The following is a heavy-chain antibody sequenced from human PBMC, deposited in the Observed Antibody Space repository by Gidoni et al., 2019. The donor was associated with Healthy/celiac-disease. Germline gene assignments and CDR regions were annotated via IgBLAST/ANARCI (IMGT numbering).Heavy chain of an antibody. CDR1: GFTFSSYA. V-gene: IGHV3-23*01. CDR3: AKTVRTVAEPTPIDY. CDR2: ISGSGGST. J-gene: IGHJ4*02. Sequence: EVQLLESGGGLVQPGGSLRLSCAASGFTFSSYAMRWVRQAPGKGLDWVSAISGSGGSTHYADSVKGRFTISRDNSKNTLYLQMNSLRAEDTAVYYCAKTVRTVAEPTPIDYWGQGTLVTVSS. D-gene: IGHD6-19*01.